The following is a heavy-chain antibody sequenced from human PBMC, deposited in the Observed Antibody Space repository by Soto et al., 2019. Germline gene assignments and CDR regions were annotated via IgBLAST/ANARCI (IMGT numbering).Heavy chain of an antibody. Sequence: RGSVKVSCKASGYTFTNYFIHWVRQAPGEGLEWMGIINPGDDSTTYAQKFQGRVTVTKDTSTSTVYMELSSLRSDDPAMYYCAREEGALDYWGQGTLVTVSS. CDR3: AREEGALDY. D-gene: IGHD1-26*01. CDR1: GYTFTNYF. CDR2: INPGDDST. V-gene: IGHV1-46*01. J-gene: IGHJ4*02.